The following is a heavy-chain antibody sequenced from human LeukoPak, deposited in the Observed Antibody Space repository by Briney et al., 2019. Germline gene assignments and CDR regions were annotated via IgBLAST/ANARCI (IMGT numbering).Heavy chain of an antibody. J-gene: IGHJ4*02. V-gene: IGHV4-59*01. CDR3: ARDRAKQSGYSYGTQYYFDY. D-gene: IGHD5-18*01. CDR2: IYYSGST. CDR1: GGSISSYY. Sequence: PSETLSLTCTVSGGSISSYYWSWIRQPPGKGLEWIGYIYYSGSTNYNPSLKSRVTISVDTSKNQFSLKLSSVTAADTAVYYCARDRAKQSGYSYGTQYYFDYWGQGTLVTVSS.